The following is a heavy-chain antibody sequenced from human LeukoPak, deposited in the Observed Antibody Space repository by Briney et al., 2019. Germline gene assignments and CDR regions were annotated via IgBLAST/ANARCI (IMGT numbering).Heavy chain of an antibody. CDR3: ARERQLVPYGMDV. Sequence: PGRSLRLSCAASGFTFSSYAMHWVRQAPGKGLEWVAVIWYDGSNKYYADSVKGRFTISRDNSKNTLYLQMNSLRAEDTAVYYCARERQLVPYGMDVWGQGTTVTVSS. CDR1: GFTFSSYA. J-gene: IGHJ6*02. CDR2: IWYDGSNK. D-gene: IGHD6-6*01. V-gene: IGHV3-33*08.